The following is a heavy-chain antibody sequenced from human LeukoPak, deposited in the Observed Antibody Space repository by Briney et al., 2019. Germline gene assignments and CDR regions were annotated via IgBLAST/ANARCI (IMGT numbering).Heavy chain of an antibody. V-gene: IGHV3-30*04. CDR1: GFTFSSYA. J-gene: IGHJ5*02. CDR2: ISYDGSNK. CDR3: ARRYYWFDP. D-gene: IGHD1-1*01. Sequence: GGSLRLSCAASGFTFSSYAMHWVRQAPGKGLEWVAVISYDGSNKYYADSVKGRLTISRDNSKNTLYLQMNSLRAEDTAVYYCARRYYWFDPWGQGTLVTVSS.